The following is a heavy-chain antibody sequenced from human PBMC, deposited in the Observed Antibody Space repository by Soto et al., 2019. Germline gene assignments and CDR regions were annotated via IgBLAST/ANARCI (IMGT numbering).Heavy chain of an antibody. Sequence: GGSLRLSCAASGFTFSSYWMSWVRQAPGKGLEWVANIKQDGSEKYYVDSVKGRFTISRDNAKNSLYLQMNSLRAEDTAVYYCAREASNTRYSSGWYRVFGGQGTLVTVSS. D-gene: IGHD6-19*01. CDR3: AREASNTRYSSGWYRVF. CDR2: IKQDGSEK. CDR1: GFTFSSYW. V-gene: IGHV3-7*01. J-gene: IGHJ4*02.